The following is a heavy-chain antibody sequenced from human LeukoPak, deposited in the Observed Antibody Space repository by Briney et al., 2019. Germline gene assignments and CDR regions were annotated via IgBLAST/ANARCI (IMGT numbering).Heavy chain of an antibody. V-gene: IGHV1-69*05. D-gene: IGHD2-15*01. CDR2: IIPIFGTA. Sequence: GASVKVSCKASGGTFSSYAISWARQAPGQGLEWMGGIIPIFGTANYAQKFQGRVTITTDESTSTAYMELSSLRSEDTAVYYCARDQGCSGGSCYSGWFDPWGQGTLVTVSS. CDR3: ARDQGCSGGSCYSGWFDP. J-gene: IGHJ5*02. CDR1: GGTFSSYA.